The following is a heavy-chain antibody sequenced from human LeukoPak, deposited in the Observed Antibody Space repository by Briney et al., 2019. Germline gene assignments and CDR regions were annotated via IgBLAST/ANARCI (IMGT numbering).Heavy chain of an antibody. CDR3: ARGVATAKGGILGY. CDR2: IWFDGRNK. V-gene: IGHV3-33*01. J-gene: IGHJ4*02. CDR1: GFTFSSYG. Sequence: GGSLRLSCAASGFTFSSYGMHWVRQAPGKGLEWVAVIWFDGRNKYYADSVKGRFTISRDNSKNTLYLQMNSLRAADTAVYYCARGVATAKGGILGYWGQGTLVTVSS. D-gene: IGHD5-12*01.